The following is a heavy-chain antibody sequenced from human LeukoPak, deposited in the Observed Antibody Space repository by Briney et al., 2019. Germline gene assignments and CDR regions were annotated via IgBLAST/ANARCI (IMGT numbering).Heavy chain of an antibody. V-gene: IGHV4-34*01. CDR1: GGSFSGYY. Sequence: SETLCLTCAVYGGSFSGYYWSWIRQPPGKGLEWIGEINHSGSTDYNPSLKSRVTISVDTSKNQFSLKLSSVTAADTAVYYCARGGGYSYGPNHFDYWGQGTLVTVSS. CDR2: INHSGST. J-gene: IGHJ4*02. CDR3: ARGGGYSYGPNHFDY. D-gene: IGHD5-18*01.